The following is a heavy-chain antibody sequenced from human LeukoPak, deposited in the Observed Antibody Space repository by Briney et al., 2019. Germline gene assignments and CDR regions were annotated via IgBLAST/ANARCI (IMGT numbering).Heavy chain of an antibody. V-gene: IGHV3-48*01. CDR2: ITGSGTII. J-gene: IGHJ4*02. Sequence: PGGSLRLSCAASGFTFSSNSMNWVRQAPGKGLEWVSFITGSGTIIYYADSVKGRFTISRDNAKNSVSLQMNSLRAEDTAVYYCAREALYDILTVVYARSLDYWGQGTLVTVSS. CDR1: GFTFSSNS. D-gene: IGHD3-9*01. CDR3: AREALYDILTVVYARSLDY.